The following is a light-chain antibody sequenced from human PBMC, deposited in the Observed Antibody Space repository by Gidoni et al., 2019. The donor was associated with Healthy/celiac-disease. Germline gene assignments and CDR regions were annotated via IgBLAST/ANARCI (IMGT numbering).Light chain of an antibody. Sequence: QSVLTQQPSASGTHGRRVTISRSCSCSNIVSNYVYWDQQLPGTAPKLLLYRNNQRPSGVPDRFSGSKSGTSASLAISGLRSEYEADYYCAAWDDSLSGQVFGGGTKLTVL. J-gene: IGLJ2*01. CDR2: RNN. CDR1: CSNIVSNY. V-gene: IGLV1-47*01. CDR3: AAWDDSLSGQV.